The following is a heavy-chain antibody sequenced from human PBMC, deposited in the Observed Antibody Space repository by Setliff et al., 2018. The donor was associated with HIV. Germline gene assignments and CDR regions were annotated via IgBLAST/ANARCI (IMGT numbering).Heavy chain of an antibody. V-gene: IGHV1-18*01. CDR3: TREAEISRVVFFAY. D-gene: IGHD3-3*01. J-gene: IGHJ4*02. CDR2: ISADSGDT. CDR1: GYTFRNYG. Sequence: GASVKVSCKASGYTFRNYGISWVRQAPGQGLEWMGWISADSGDTHSTQKFQDRIIMTRDTSTTTAYMELRSLRSDDTAVYYCTREAEISRVVFFAYWGQETPVTVSS.